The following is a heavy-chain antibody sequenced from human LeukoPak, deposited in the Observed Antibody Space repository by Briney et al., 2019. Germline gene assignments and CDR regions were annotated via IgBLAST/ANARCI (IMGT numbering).Heavy chain of an antibody. Sequence: PGGSLRLSCAASGFTFSNYAMHWVRQAPGKGLEWVAVISYEGSKKYYADSVKGRSTISRDNSKHTLLLQMNSLRGEDTAVYYCARAGSPFGQTFDIWGQGTMVTVSS. J-gene: IGHJ3*02. CDR1: GFTFSNYA. V-gene: IGHV3-30*04. D-gene: IGHD2-15*01. CDR2: ISYEGSKK. CDR3: ARAGSPFGQTFDI.